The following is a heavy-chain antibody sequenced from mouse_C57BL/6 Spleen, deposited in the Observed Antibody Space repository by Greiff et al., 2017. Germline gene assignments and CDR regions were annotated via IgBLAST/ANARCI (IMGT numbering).Heavy chain of an antibody. J-gene: IGHJ1*03. CDR2: IYPRSGNT. CDR1: GYTFTSYG. Sequence: QVQLQQSGAELARPGASVKLSCKASGYTFTSYGISWVKQRTGQGLEWIGEIYPRSGNTYYNEKFKGKATLTADKSSSTAYMERRSLTSEDSAVYFCASTVVGHWYFDVWGTGTTVTVSS. D-gene: IGHD1-1*01. V-gene: IGHV1-81*01. CDR3: ASTVVGHWYFDV.